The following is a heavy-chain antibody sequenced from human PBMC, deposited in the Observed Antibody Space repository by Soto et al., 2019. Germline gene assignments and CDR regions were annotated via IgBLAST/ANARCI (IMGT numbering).Heavy chain of an antibody. CDR3: ARRLYYDSSGFEGGGMDV. Sequence: SETLSLTCAVSGGSIINNTYYWGWIRQPPGKGLEWIGSRFHSGSTFDNPSLNSRVTISVDTSKNQFSLRLRSVTAADTAVYYCARRLYYDSSGFEGGGMDVWGQGTTVTVSS. D-gene: IGHD3-22*01. V-gene: IGHV4-39*01. CDR1: GGSIINNTYY. CDR2: RFHSGST. J-gene: IGHJ6*02.